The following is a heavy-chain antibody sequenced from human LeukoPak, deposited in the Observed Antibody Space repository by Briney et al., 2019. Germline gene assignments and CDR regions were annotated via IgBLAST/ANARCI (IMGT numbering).Heavy chain of an antibody. V-gene: IGHV3-23*01. J-gene: IGHJ4*02. D-gene: IGHD1-1*01. CDR1: GFTFSTYA. CDR3: GKHVGDNQEGRYSDY. CDR2: ISSSGGYT. Sequence: SGGSLRLSCAASGFTFSTYAMSWDRQAPGKGLDWVSAISSSGGYTYYADSVKGRFTISRDNSKNTMYLQMTSLRAEDTAVYYCGKHVGDNQEGRYSDYWGQGTLVTVSS.